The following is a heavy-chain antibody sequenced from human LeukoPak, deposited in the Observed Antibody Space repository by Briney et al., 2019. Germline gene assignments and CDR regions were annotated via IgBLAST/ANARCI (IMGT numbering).Heavy chain of an antibody. D-gene: IGHD5-18*01. CDR2: IIPIFGTA. Sequence: SVKVSCKASGGTFSSYAISWVRQAPGQGLEWMGGIIPIFGTANYAQKFQGRVTITTDESTSTAYMELSSLRSEDTAVYYCASIRGYSYGSFDYWGQGTLVTVS. J-gene: IGHJ4*02. CDR3: ASIRGYSYGSFDY. V-gene: IGHV1-69*05. CDR1: GGTFSSYA.